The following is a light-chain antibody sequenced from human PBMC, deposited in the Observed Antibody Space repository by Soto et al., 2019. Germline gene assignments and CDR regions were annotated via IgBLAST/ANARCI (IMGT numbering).Light chain of an antibody. Sequence: LTQPPSVSGSPGQSVTISCTGTSTDFVSYNRVSWYQQPPGTAPKLIIYEASNRPSGVPDRFSGSKSGNTASLTISGLQAADEADYYCSSYTSENTYVFGTGTKVTVL. J-gene: IGLJ1*01. CDR2: EAS. CDR3: SSYTSENTYV. V-gene: IGLV2-18*02. CDR1: STDFVSYNR.